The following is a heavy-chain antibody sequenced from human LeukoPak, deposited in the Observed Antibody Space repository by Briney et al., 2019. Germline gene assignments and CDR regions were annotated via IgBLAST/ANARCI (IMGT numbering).Heavy chain of an antibody. J-gene: IGHJ5*02. CDR1: GGSISSGDYY. D-gene: IGHD3-3*01. V-gene: IGHV4-30-4*01. CDR3: ARLYYDFWSGYSGNWFDP. Sequence: SETLSLTCTVSGGSISSGDYYWSWIRQPPGKGLEWIGYIYYSGSTNYNPSLKSRVTISVDTSKNQFSLKLSSVTAADTAVYYCARLYYDFWSGYSGNWFDPWGQGTLVTVSS. CDR2: IYYSGST.